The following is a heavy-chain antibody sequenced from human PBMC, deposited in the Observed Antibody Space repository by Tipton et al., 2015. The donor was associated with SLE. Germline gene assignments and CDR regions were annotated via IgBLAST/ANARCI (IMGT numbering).Heavy chain of an antibody. Sequence: TLSLTCTVSGDSISNGDDYWSWIRQPPGKGLEWIGTVYSGGNTYHIPSLKTRVTISVDTSRNQFSLKLTSVTAADTAVYYCAIPTVGATGGFDSWGHGTLVIVSS. CDR2: VYSGGNT. CDR3: AIPTVGATGGFDS. J-gene: IGHJ4*01. V-gene: IGHV4-39*07. CDR1: GDSISNGDDY. D-gene: IGHD1-26*01.